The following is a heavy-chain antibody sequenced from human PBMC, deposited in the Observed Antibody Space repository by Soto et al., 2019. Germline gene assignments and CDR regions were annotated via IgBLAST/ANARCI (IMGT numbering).Heavy chain of an antibody. CDR1: WDSVSSNSAA. Sequence: PSQTLSLTCAISWDSVSSNSAAWNWIRQSPSRGLEWLGRTYYRSKWYNDYAVSVKSRITINPDTSKNQFSLQLNSVTPEDTAVYYCARDYDFWSGSHYYYGMDVWGQGTTVTVSS. D-gene: IGHD3-3*01. V-gene: IGHV6-1*01. J-gene: IGHJ6*02. CDR2: TYYRSKWYN. CDR3: ARDYDFWSGSHYYYGMDV.